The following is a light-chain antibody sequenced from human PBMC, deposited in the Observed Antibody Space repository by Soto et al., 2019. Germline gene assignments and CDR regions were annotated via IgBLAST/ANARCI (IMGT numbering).Light chain of an antibody. J-gene: IGKJ2*01. CDR2: GAS. CDR1: QSVTSH. CDR3: QQYNSRPT. Sequence: EIVLTQSPATLSVSPGESATLSCRASQSVTSHLAWYQQKPGQAPRLLIFGASTRATGIPVRFSGSGSGTDFTLTISSLQSEDFAVYYCQQYNSRPTFGQGIKVDIK. V-gene: IGKV3-15*01.